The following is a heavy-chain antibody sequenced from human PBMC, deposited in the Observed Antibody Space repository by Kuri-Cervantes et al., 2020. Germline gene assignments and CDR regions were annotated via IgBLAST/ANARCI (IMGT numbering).Heavy chain of an antibody. CDR3: AKDARGYSYGGIDY. Sequence: GGSLRLSCAASGFTFSSYAMHWVRQAPGKGLEWVAVISYDGSNKYYADSVKGRFTISRDNSKNTLYLQMNSLRAEDTALYYCAKDARGYSYGGIDYWGQGTLVTVSS. CDR2: ISYDGSNK. CDR1: GFTFSSYA. D-gene: IGHD5-18*01. V-gene: IGHV3-30-3*01. J-gene: IGHJ4*02.